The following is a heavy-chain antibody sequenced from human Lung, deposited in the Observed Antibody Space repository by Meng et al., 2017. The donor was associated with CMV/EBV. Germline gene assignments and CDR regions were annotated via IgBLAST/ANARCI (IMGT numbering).Heavy chain of an antibody. CDR2: INEAGSVK. Sequence: ESXKISCAASGFTFTNYWMTWVRQAPGKGLEWVGNINEAGSVKHYVDSVKGRFTMSRDNAKNSVYLQMNALRADDTAVYFCAREYWGPDYWGQGTLVTVSS. J-gene: IGHJ4*02. V-gene: IGHV3-7*01. D-gene: IGHD7-27*01. CDR1: GFTFTNYW. CDR3: AREYWGPDY.